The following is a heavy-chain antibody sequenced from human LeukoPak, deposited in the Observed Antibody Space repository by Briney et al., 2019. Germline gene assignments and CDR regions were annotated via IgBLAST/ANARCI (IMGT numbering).Heavy chain of an antibody. CDR3: AKDRDSSGYYDWFDP. CDR2: ISGSGGST. Sequence: GGSLRLSCAASGFTFSSYAMSWDRQAPGKGLEWVSTISGSGGSTYYADSVKGRCTISRDNSKNTLYLQINSLRAEDTAVYYCAKDRDSSGYYDWFDPWGQGTLVTVSS. J-gene: IGHJ5*02. CDR1: GFTFSSYA. D-gene: IGHD3-22*01. V-gene: IGHV3-23*01.